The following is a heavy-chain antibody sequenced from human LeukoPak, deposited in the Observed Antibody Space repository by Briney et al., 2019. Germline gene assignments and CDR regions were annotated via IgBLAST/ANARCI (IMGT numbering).Heavy chain of an antibody. CDR2: MRSKTQNYAT. CDR1: GFTFSDSG. J-gene: IGHJ4*02. V-gene: IGHV3-73*01. CDR3: TNYDDSSDLWGY. Sequence: GGSLRLSCAASGFTFSDSGMHWVRQAPGKGLEWVGRMRSKTQNYATAYAASVKGRFTISRDDSKNTAFLQMNSLKTEDTAVYYCTNYDDSSDLWGYWGQGTLVTVSS. D-gene: IGHD3-22*01.